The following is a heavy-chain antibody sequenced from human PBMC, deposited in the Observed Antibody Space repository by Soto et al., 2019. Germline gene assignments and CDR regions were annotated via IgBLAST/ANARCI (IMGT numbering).Heavy chain of an antibody. CDR2: IYTSGST. V-gene: IGHV4-4*07. Sequence: PSETLSLTCTVSGGSIRSYYCSWIRQPAGKGLEWIGRIYTSGSTNYNPSLKSRVTMSVDTSKNQFSLKLSSVTAADTAVYYCARVDTAMVTLAFDIWGQGTMVTVSS. J-gene: IGHJ3*02. CDR3: ARVDTAMVTLAFDI. CDR1: GGSIRSYY. D-gene: IGHD5-18*01.